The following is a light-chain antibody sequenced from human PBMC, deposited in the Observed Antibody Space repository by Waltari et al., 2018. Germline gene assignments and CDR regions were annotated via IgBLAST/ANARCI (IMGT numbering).Light chain of an antibody. CDR2: ESS. J-gene: IGKJ4*01. V-gene: IGKV3-11*01. Sequence: EIVLTQSPGTLSLSPGERATLSCRASQSVSSYLAWYQQKPGQAPRHLIYESSNRATGIPARFSGSGSGTDFTLTISSLEPEDSAVYYCQQRSNFLTFGGGTKVEIK. CDR1: QSVSSY. CDR3: QQRSNFLT.